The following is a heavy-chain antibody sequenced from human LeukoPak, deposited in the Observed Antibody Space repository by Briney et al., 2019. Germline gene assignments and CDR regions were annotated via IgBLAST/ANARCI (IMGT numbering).Heavy chain of an antibody. D-gene: IGHD6-13*01. CDR3: ATGAAGNFDF. V-gene: IGHV1-24*01. CDR1: GYTLTELS. J-gene: IGHJ4*02. CDR2: FDPEHGET. Sequence: ASVKVSCKVSGYTLTELSMHWVRQAPGKGLEWMGGFDPEHGETIYAHKFQGRVTLTEDTSTDTAYMELSSLRSEDTAVYYCATGAAGNFDFWGQGTLVTVSS.